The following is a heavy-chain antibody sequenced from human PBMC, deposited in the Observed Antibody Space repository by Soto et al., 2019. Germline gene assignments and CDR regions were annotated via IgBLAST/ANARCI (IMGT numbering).Heavy chain of an antibody. D-gene: IGHD3-22*01. CDR2: INSDGSST. J-gene: IGHJ4*02. CDR3: AREGNYYDSSGYYYAPKFDY. CDR1: GFTFSSYW. Sequence: PGGSLRLSCAASGFTFSSYWMHWVRQAPGKGLVWVSRINSDGSSTSYADSVKGRFTISRDNAKNTLYLQMNSLRAEDTAVYYCAREGNYYDSSGYYYAPKFDYWGQGTLVTVSS. V-gene: IGHV3-74*01.